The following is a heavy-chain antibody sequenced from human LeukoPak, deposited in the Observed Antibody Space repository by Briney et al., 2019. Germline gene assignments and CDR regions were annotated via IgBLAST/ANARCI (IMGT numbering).Heavy chain of an antibody. J-gene: IGHJ4*02. CDR3: ARDRGSGVDFDY. CDR2: ISSSSSYI. CDR1: GFTFSSYS. D-gene: IGHD6-19*01. V-gene: IGHV3-21*04. Sequence: GGSLRLSCAASGFTFSSYSMNWVRQAPGKGLEWVSSISSSSSYIYYADSVKGRFTISRDNSKNTLYLQMNSLRAEDTAVYYCARDRGSGVDFDYWGQGTLVTVSS.